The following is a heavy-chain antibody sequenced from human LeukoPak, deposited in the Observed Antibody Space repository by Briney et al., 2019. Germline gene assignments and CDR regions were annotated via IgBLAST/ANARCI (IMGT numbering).Heavy chain of an antibody. J-gene: IGHJ4*02. CDR1: GFTFSSYA. V-gene: IGHV3-23*01. CDR2: ISGSGGST. D-gene: IGHD3-3*01. Sequence: GGSLRLSCAASGFTFSSYAMSWVRQAPGKGLEWVSAISGSGGSTYYADSVKGRFTISRDNSKNTLYLQMNSLRAEDTAVYYCAKVETGSYYDFWSGSPLYFYFDYWGQGTQVTVSS. CDR3: AKVETGSYYDFWSGSPLYFYFDY.